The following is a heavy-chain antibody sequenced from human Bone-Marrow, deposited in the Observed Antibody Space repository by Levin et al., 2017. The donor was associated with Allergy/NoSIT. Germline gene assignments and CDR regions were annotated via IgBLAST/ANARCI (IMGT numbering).Heavy chain of an antibody. CDR3: ARLADNWNVNWFDP. J-gene: IGHJ5*02. Sequence: SQTLSLTCTVSGASINSTNYYWGWIRQPPGKGLEWIGTIYYNSYTYYNPSLKSRVTISKDTSKNQFSLKLSSVTAADTAVYYCARLADNWNVNWFDPWGQETLVTVSS. V-gene: IGHV4-39*07. CDR2: IYYNSYT. CDR1: GASINSTNYY. D-gene: IGHD1-20*01.